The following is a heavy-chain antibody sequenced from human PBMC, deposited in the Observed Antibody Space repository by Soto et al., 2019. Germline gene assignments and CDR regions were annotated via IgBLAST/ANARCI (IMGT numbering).Heavy chain of an antibody. Sequence: QVQLVESGGGVVQPGRSLRLSCAASGFTFSSYAMHWVRQAPGKGLEWVAVISYDGSNKYYADSVKGRFTISRDNSKNTLYLQMNSLRAEDTAVYYCARDHIPVYCSGGSCYFYYYYGMDVWGQGTTVTVSS. CDR3: ARDHIPVYCSGGSCYFYYYYGMDV. J-gene: IGHJ6*02. CDR2: ISYDGSNK. D-gene: IGHD2-15*01. CDR1: GFTFSSYA. V-gene: IGHV3-30-3*01.